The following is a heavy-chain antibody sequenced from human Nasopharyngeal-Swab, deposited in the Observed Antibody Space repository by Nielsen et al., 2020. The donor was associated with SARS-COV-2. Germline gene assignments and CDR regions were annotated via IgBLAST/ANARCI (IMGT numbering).Heavy chain of an antibody. D-gene: IGHD6-13*01. V-gene: IGHV3-21*01. CDR3: ARDSAAAGTVFDY. Sequence: LSLTCAASGFTFSSYSMNWVRQAPGKGLEWVSSISSSSSYIYYADSVKGRFTISRDNAKNSLYLQMNSLRAEDTAVYYCARDSAAAGTVFDYWGQGTLVTVSS. CDR1: GFTFSSYS. J-gene: IGHJ4*02. CDR2: ISSSSSYI.